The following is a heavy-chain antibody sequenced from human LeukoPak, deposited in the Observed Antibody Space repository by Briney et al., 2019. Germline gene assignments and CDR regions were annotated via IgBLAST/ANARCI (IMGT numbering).Heavy chain of an antibody. D-gene: IGHD4-17*01. CDR2: INHSGST. CDR1: GGSFSGYY. Sequence: SPSETLSLTCAVYGGSFSGYYWSWIRQPPGKGLEWIGEINHSGSTNYNPSLKSRVTISVDTSKNQFSLKLSSVTAADTAVYYCARGPTVTTMLRYYYGMDVWGQGTTVTVSS. V-gene: IGHV4-34*01. CDR3: ARGPTVTTMLRYYYGMDV. J-gene: IGHJ6*02.